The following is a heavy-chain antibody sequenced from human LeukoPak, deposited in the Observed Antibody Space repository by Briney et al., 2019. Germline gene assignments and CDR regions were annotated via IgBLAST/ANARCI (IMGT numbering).Heavy chain of an antibody. Sequence: SETLSLTCTVSGASISSSSYYWSWIRQSPGKGLECIGYIHHTGSTNYNPSLKSRVTISVETSKNQFSLKLKSVTAADTAVYYCARGGYYGSGNDFRFDPWGQGTLVTVSS. J-gene: IGHJ5*02. D-gene: IGHD3-10*01. CDR3: ARGGYYGSGNDFRFDP. CDR1: GASISSSSYY. V-gene: IGHV4-61*01. CDR2: IHHTGST.